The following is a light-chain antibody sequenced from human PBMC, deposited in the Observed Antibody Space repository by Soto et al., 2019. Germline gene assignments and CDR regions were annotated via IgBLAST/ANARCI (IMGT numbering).Light chain of an antibody. V-gene: IGLV2-14*03. Sequence: QSVLTQPASVSGSPGQSITISCTGTSSDVGGYNYVSWYQHHPDKAPKLIIYDVTNRPSGVSNPFSGSKSGNTASLTISGLQPEDEADYYCSSYTTSNTRQIVFGTGTKLTVL. CDR3: SSYTTSNTRQIV. CDR1: SSDVGGYNY. J-gene: IGLJ1*01. CDR2: DVT.